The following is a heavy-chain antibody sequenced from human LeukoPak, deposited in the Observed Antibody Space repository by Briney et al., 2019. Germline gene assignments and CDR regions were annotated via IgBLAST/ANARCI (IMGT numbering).Heavy chain of an antibody. V-gene: IGHV3-23*01. CDR1: GFTFSSYA. Sequence: PGGSLRLSCAASGFTFSSYAMSWVRQAPGKGLEWVSAISGSGGSTYYADSVKGRFNISRDNSKNTLYLQMNSLRAEDTAVYYCAKASDGFWSGSNWFDPWGQGTLVTVSS. J-gene: IGHJ5*02. CDR2: ISGSGGST. D-gene: IGHD3-3*01. CDR3: AKASDGFWSGSNWFDP.